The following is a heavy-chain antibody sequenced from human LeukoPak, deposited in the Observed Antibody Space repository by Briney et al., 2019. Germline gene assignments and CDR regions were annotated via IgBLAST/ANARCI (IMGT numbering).Heavy chain of an antibody. J-gene: IGHJ6*02. CDR3: ARHQSWIQLWSRDQRDYGMDV. CDR2: IYPGDSDT. Sequence: GESLKISCKGSGYSFTSYWIGWVRQMPGKGLEWMGIIYPGDSDTRYSPSFQGQVTISADKSISTAYLQWSSLKASDTAMYYCARHQSWIQLWSRDQRDYGMDVWGQGTTVTVSS. CDR1: GYSFTSYW. V-gene: IGHV5-51*01. D-gene: IGHD5-18*01.